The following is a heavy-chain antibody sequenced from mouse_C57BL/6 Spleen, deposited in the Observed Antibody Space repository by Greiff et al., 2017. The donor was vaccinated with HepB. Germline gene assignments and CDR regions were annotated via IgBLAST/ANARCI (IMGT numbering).Heavy chain of an antibody. D-gene: IGHD2-1*01. CDR2: INPSTGGT. CDR1: GYSFTGYY. CDR3: ARGGYGNFPFDY. V-gene: IGHV1-42*01. J-gene: IGHJ2*01. Sequence: VQLKQSGPELVKPGASVKISCKASGYSFTGYYMNWVKQSPEKSLEWIGEINPSTGGTTYNQKFKAKATLTVDKSSSTAYMQLKSLTSEDSAVYYCARGGYGNFPFDYWGQGTTLTVSS.